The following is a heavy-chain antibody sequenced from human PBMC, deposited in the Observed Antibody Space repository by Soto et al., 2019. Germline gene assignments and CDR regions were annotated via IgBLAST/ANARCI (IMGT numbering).Heavy chain of an antibody. CDR3: ARGGPAACFDL. V-gene: IGHV1-8*01. Sequence: QEQLVQSGAEVKKPGASVKVSCEASGYTFSSNDIDWVRQASGQGLAWMGWMKPSTGDSGYAQDFQGRITLTRDTATGTAYMELSSLRPEDTAVYYCARGGPAACFDLWGQGTLVTVSS. J-gene: IGHJ5*02. CDR1: GYTFSSND. CDR2: MKPSTGDS. D-gene: IGHD6-13*01.